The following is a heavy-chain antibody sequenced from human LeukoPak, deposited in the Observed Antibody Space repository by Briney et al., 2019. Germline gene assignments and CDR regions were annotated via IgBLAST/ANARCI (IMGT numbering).Heavy chain of an antibody. V-gene: IGHV4-30-4*01. CDR2: IYYSGST. CDR3: ARAADGSGEYYFDY. D-gene: IGHD3-10*01. Sequence: PSQTLSLTCTVSGGSISSGDYYWSWIRQPPGKGLEWIGYIYYSGSTYYNPSLKSRVTISVDTSKNQFSLKLSSVTAADTAVYYCARAADGSGEYYFDYWGQGTLVTVSS. CDR1: GGSISSGDYY. J-gene: IGHJ4*02.